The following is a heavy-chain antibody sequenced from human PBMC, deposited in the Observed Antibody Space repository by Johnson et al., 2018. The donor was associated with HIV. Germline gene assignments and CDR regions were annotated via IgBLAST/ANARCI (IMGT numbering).Heavy chain of an antibody. CDR3: ARNYGSGTYFCNEAFDM. V-gene: IGHV3-20*04. Sequence: EVQLVESGGGVVRPGGSLTLSCEASAFTFDDYGMSWVRQGPGKGPEWVSGINWNGESTGYAESVKGRFTIFRDNAKNSTYLEINSLRVEDTALYYCARNYGSGTYFCNEAFDMWGQGTRVIVSS. CDR2: INWNGEST. CDR1: AFTFDDYG. D-gene: IGHD3-10*01. J-gene: IGHJ3*02.